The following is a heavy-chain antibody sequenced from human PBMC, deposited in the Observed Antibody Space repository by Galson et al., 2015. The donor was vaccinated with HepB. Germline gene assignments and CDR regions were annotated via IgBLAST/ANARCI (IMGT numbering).Heavy chain of an antibody. V-gene: IGHV1-46*01. J-gene: IGHJ4*02. CDR2: INPSGGGT. Sequence: SVKVSCKASGYTFTSYYMHWVRQAPGQGLEWMGIINPSGGGTSYAQKFQGRVTMTRDTSTSTVYMELSSLGSEDTAVYYCARDQSMVRGVTEFWFRYWGQGTLVTASS. CDR1: GYTFTSYY. CDR3: ARDQSMVRGVTEFWFRY. D-gene: IGHD3-10*01.